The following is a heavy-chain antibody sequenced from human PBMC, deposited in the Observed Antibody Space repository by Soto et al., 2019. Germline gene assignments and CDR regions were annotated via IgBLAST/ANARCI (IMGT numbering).Heavy chain of an antibody. CDR2: IIPIFGTA. V-gene: IGHV1-69*13. CDR3: GRDSKWDDSSVGMDV. CDR1: GGTFSSYA. J-gene: IGHJ6*02. Sequence: GASLKVSCKASGGTFSSYAISWVRQAPGQGLEWMGGIIPIFGTANYAQKFQGRVTITADASTSTAYMELSSLRSEDTSVYYCGRDSKWDDSSVGMDVWGQGTKVTVAS. D-gene: IGHD3-22*01.